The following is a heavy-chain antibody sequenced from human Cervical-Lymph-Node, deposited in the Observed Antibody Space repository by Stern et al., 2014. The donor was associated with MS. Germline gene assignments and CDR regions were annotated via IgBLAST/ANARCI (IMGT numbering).Heavy chain of an antibody. J-gene: IGHJ4*02. Sequence: VQLEESGAEVERPGASVKVSCKASGYTFPAYFLHWVRQAPGQGLEWMGWISPKTGSATYAQKFQDRVTMTRDTSINTGYMEVSSLRSDDTAVYYCARDRGSYSDYWGQGTLVAVSS. V-gene: IGHV1-2*02. CDR2: ISPKTGSA. CDR1: GYTFPAYF. CDR3: ARDRGSYSDY. D-gene: IGHD1-26*01.